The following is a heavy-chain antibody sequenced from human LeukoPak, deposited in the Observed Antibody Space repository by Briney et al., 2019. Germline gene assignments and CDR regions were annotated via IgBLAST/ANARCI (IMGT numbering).Heavy chain of an antibody. Sequence: ASVKVSCKASGGTFSSYAITWLRQAPGQGLEWIGGVIPFFGSPNYAQKFQGRATITTDESTTTTYMELSSLRSDDTAVYYCARSSTLVATGDYWGQGTLVSISS. V-gene: IGHV1-69*05. D-gene: IGHD2-8*02. CDR2: VIPFFGSP. CDR3: ARSSTLVATGDY. CDR1: GGTFSSYA. J-gene: IGHJ4*02.